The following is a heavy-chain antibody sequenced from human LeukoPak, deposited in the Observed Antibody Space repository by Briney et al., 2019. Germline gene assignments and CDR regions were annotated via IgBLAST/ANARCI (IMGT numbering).Heavy chain of an antibody. Sequence: GESLKISSKGSGYSFTSYWIGWVRQMPGKGLGWMGIIYPGDSDTRYSPSFQGQVTISADKSISTAYPQWSSLKASDTAMYYCARRGYDSSFSTFDYWGQGTLVTVSS. CDR2: IYPGDSDT. D-gene: IGHD3-22*01. V-gene: IGHV5-51*01. CDR1: GYSFTSYW. J-gene: IGHJ4*02. CDR3: ARRGYDSSFSTFDY.